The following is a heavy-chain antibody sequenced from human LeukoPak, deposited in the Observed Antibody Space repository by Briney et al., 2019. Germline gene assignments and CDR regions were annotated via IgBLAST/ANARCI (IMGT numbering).Heavy chain of an antibody. V-gene: IGHV3-33*01. Sequence: GGSLRLSCAASGFTFSSYGMHWVRQAPGKGLEWVAVIWYDGSNKYYADSVKGRFTISRDNSKNTLYLQMNRLETEDTAGYCCARDRPLYSSRWYGGIDYWGQGTLVTVSS. CDR2: IWYDGSNK. CDR1: GFTFSSYG. D-gene: IGHD6-13*01. CDR3: ARDRPLYSSRWYGGIDY. J-gene: IGHJ4*02.